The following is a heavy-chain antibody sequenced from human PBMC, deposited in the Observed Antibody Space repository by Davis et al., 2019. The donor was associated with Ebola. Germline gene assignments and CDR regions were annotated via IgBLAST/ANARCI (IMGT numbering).Heavy chain of an antibody. CDR1: GGTFSSYT. Sequence: AASVKVSCKASGGTFSSYTISWVRQAPGQGLEWMGGIIPMFGTANYAQKFQGRVTITADESTRTAYMELSSLRSEDTAVYYCAREGWRDTAMVTPFDYWGQGTLVTVSS. D-gene: IGHD5-18*01. V-gene: IGHV1-69*13. CDR2: IIPMFGTA. J-gene: IGHJ4*02. CDR3: AREGWRDTAMVTPFDY.